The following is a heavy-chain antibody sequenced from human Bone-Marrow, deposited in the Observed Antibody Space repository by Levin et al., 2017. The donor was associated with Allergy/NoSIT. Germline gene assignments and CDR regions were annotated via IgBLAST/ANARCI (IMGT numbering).Heavy chain of an antibody. Sequence: PGGSLRLSCAASGFTFSSYWMSWVRQAPGKGLEWVANIKQDGSEKYYVDSVKGRFTISRDNAKNSVYLQMNSLRAEDTAVYYCATDIVASYYYYGMDVWGQGTTVTVSS. CDR1: GFTFSSYW. V-gene: IGHV3-7*04. CDR2: IKQDGSEK. CDR3: ATDIVASYYYYGMDV. D-gene: IGHD5-12*01. J-gene: IGHJ6*02.